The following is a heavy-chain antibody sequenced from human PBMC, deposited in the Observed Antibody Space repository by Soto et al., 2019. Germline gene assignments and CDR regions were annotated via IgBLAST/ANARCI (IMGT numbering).Heavy chain of an antibody. J-gene: IGHJ4*02. D-gene: IGHD3-3*01. CDR3: ARLSREFWSGPDY. V-gene: IGHV5-51*01. CDR2: IYPGDSDM. Sequence: GESLKISCEGVGYSFPNHWIAWVRQRPDKGLEWMGTIYPGDSDMRYSPSFRGQVTISVDKSINTAYLQWDSLKASDTAKYYCARLSREFWSGPDYCGQRPLVTVSS. CDR1: GYSFPNHW.